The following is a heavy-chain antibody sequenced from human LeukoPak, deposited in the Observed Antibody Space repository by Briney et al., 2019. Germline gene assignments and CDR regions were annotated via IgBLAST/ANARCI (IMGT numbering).Heavy chain of an antibody. CDR1: GGSISSSSYY. J-gene: IGHJ6*03. Sequence: SETLSLTCTVSGGSISSSSYYWGWIRQPPGKGLEWIGSSYYSGSTYYNPSLKSRVTISVDTSKNQFSLKLSSVTAADTAVYYCARERRDGYNVYYYYNYMDVWGKGTTVTVSS. V-gene: IGHV4-39*07. CDR3: ARERRDGYNVYYYYNYMDV. CDR2: SYYSGST. D-gene: IGHD5-24*01.